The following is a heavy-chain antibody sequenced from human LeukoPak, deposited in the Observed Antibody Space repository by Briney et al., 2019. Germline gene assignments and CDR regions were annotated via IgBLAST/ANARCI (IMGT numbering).Heavy chain of an antibody. D-gene: IGHD5-18*01. V-gene: IGHV4-59*01. CDR1: GGSLRSYC. CDR2: IYYSGST. CDR3: ARGAAGYSYG. J-gene: IGHJ4*02. Sequence: SETLSLTCTVSGGSLRSYCWNWIRQPPGKGLEWIGYIYYSGSTDYNPSLRSRVTISVDTSKNQFSLKLSSVTAADTAVYYCARGAAGYSYGWGQGTLVTVSS.